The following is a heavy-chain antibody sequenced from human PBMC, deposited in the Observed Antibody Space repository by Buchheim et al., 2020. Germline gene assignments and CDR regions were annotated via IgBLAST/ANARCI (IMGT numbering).Heavy chain of an antibody. Sequence: EVQLVESGGDLVQPGGSLRLSCAASGFTFSSYNMNWVRQAPGKGLEWVSYISSSSSTIYYADSVKGRFTISRDNAKNSLYLQMNSLRAEDTAAYYCASSGGPHYYYGMDVWGQGTT. CDR3: ASSGGPHYYYGMDV. CDR2: ISSSSSTI. D-gene: IGHD1-26*01. CDR1: GFTFSSYN. V-gene: IGHV3-48*01. J-gene: IGHJ6*02.